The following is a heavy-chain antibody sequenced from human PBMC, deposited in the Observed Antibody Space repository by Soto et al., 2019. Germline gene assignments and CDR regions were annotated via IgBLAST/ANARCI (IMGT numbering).Heavy chain of an antibody. J-gene: IGHJ3*02. CDR1: GFTFSDYY. D-gene: IGHD6-13*01. Sequence: GGSLRLSCAAPGFTFSDYYMSWIRQAPGKGLEWVSYISSSGSTIYYADSVKGRFTISRDNAKNSLYLQMNSLRAEDTAVYYCARDALKQQLDAFDIWGQGTMVTVSS. V-gene: IGHV3-11*01. CDR2: ISSSGSTI. CDR3: ARDALKQQLDAFDI.